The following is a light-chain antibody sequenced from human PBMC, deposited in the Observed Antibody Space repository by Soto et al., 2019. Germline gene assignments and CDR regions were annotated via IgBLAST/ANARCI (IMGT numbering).Light chain of an antibody. V-gene: IGLV3-21*02. CDR2: EDT. CDR1: NIGSKG. J-gene: IGLJ2*01. Sequence: SYELTQPPSMSVAPGQTARITCGGNNIGSKGVNWYQQRPGQATVLVIYEDTRRPSGIPERFSGSNSGNTATLTMSGVEAGDEADYYCQVWDSSGDYVVFGGGTKLTVL. CDR3: QVWDSSGDYVV.